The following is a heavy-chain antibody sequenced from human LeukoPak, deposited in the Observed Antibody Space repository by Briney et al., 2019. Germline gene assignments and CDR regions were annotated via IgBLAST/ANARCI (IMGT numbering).Heavy chain of an antibody. CDR2: IYYSGST. CDR3: ARDGLGFDTSGFSR. J-gene: IGHJ4*02. Sequence: PSETLSLTCTVSGGSISSYYWSWIRQPPGKGLEWIGYIYYSGSTNYNPSLKSRVTISVDTSKNQFSLKLRSLTAADTAVYFCARDGLGFDTSGFSRWGQGTLVTVSS. CDR1: GGSISSYY. V-gene: IGHV4-59*12. D-gene: IGHD3-3*01.